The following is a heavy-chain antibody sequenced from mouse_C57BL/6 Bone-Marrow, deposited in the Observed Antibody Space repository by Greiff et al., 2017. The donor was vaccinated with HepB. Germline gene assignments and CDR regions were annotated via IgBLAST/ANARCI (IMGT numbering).Heavy chain of an antibody. J-gene: IGHJ2*01. CDR3: ARGDYYGSSSYVDY. D-gene: IGHD1-1*01. CDR2: IDPSDSYT. V-gene: IGHV1-69*01. Sequence: VQLQQPGAELVMPGASVKLSCKASGYTFTSYWMHWVKQRPGQGLEWIGEIDPSDSYTNYTQKFKGKSTLTVDKSSSTAYMQLSSLTSEDSAVDYCARGDYYGSSSYVDYWGQGTTLTVSS. CDR1: GYTFTSYW.